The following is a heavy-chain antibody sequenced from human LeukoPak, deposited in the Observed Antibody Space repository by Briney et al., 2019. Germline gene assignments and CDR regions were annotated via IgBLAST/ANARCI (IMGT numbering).Heavy chain of an antibody. CDR1: GFSLSRYW. CDR3: TRGGFDHNMDV. V-gene: IGHV3-74*01. J-gene: IGHJ6*03. Sequence: GGSLRLFCAASGFSLSRYWMHWVRQAPGTGLVWVSYIDNDGTDTNYADSVRGRFTVSRDIAKNTLYLQMNGLRAEDTAVYYCTRGGFDHNMDVWGKGTTVT. D-gene: IGHD3-9*01. CDR2: IDNDGTDT.